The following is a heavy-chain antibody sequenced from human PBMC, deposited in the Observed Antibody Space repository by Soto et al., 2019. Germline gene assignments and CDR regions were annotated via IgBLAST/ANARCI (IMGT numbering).Heavy chain of an antibody. CDR2: IYYVVNT. Sequence: SETLSLTCIVSGDSISSSSYSWAWIRQPPGKGLEWIGTIYYVVNTYYNPSLKSRVTISVDTSKNQFSLELTSVTAADTAVYYCARLYGSRGPFDYWGQGTLVTVSS. J-gene: IGHJ4*02. V-gene: IGHV4-39*01. CDR1: GDSISSSSYS. CDR3: ARLYGSRGPFDY. D-gene: IGHD6-13*01.